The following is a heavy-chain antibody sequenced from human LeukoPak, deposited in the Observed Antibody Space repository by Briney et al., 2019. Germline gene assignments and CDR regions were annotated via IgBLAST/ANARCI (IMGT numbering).Heavy chain of an antibody. Sequence: GGSLRLSCAASGFTFSSYSMNWVRQAPGKGLEWVSSIGSSSSYIYYADSVKGRFTISRDNAKNSLYLQMNSLRAEDTAVYYCARVGYCSSTSCFNFDYWGQGTLVTVSS. CDR1: GFTFSSYS. D-gene: IGHD2-2*01. J-gene: IGHJ4*02. CDR2: IGSSSSYI. V-gene: IGHV3-21*01. CDR3: ARVGYCSSTSCFNFDY.